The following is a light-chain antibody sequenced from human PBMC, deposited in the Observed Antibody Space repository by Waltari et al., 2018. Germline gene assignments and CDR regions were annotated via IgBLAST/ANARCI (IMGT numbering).Light chain of an antibody. Sequence: EIVLTQSPGTLSLSPGERATLSGRASQSVTSISLTWYQQKLGQAPRLLIYGTSTRATGIPDRFSASGSGTDFTVTISRLEPEDFAVYYCQQYDGEVVTFGGGTKVEI. CDR1: QSVTSIS. J-gene: IGKJ4*01. CDR3: QQYDGEVVT. V-gene: IGKV3-20*01. CDR2: GTS.